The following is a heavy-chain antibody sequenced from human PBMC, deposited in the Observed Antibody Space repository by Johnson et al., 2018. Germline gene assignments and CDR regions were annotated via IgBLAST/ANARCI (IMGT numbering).Heavy chain of an antibody. CDR3: AKANGGSCYSGANI. J-gene: IGHJ3*02. V-gene: IGHV3-30*18. D-gene: IGHD2-15*01. CDR2: ISYDGSNK. Sequence: QVQLVQSGGGVVQPGRSLRLSCAASGFTFSSYGMHWVRQAPGKGLEWVAVISYDGSNKYYADSVKGRFTISRDNSKNTLYLQMNSLRAEDTAVYYCAKANGGSCYSGANIWGQGTMVTVSS. CDR1: GFTFSSYG.